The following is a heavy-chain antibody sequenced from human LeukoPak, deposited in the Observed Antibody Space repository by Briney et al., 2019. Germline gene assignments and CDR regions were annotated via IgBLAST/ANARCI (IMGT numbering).Heavy chain of an antibody. CDR1: GFTFSSYE. CDR3: AREGGSSFDY. V-gene: IGHV3-48*03. Sequence: PGGSLRLSCAASGFTFSSYEMNWVRQAPGKGLEWVSYISSRGTTIYNADSVKGRFTISRDNAKNTLFLQMNSLRAEDTAVYYCAREGGSSFDYWGQGTLVSVSS. D-gene: IGHD3-16*01. J-gene: IGHJ4*02. CDR2: ISSRGTTI.